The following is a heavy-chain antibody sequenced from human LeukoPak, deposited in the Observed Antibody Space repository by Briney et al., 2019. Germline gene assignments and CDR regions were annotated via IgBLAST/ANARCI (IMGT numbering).Heavy chain of an antibody. J-gene: IGHJ2*01. CDR3: ARGTQSGYFDL. CDR2: INHSGST. Sequence: SETLSLTCDFSGDSLSGYYWSWIRQPPGKGLEWIGEINHSGSTNYNPSLKSRVTISVDTSKNQFSLKLSSVTAADTAVYYCARGTQSGYFDLWGRGTLVTVSS. CDR1: GDSLSGYY. V-gene: IGHV4-34*01.